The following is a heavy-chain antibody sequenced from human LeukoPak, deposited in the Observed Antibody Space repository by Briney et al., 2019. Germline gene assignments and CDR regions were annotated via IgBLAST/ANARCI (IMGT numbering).Heavy chain of an antibody. CDR3: VKDRHGTFSFDY. D-gene: IGHD1-26*01. Sequence: GGSLRLSCAASGFTYASYAMSGVRQAPGKGLDWVSAISDSGGATYYADSVKGRFTISRDNSKNTLYLQMSSLRAEDTAVYYWVKDRHGTFSFDYWGQGALVTVSS. V-gene: IGHV3-23*01. J-gene: IGHJ4*02. CDR2: ISDSGGAT. CDR1: GFTYASYA.